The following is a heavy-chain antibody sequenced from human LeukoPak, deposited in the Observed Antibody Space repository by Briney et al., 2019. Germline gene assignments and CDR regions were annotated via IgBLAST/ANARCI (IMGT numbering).Heavy chain of an antibody. CDR2: FDPEDGET. D-gene: IGHD1-20*01. CDR3: ATTLTGTDNWFDP. CDR1: GYTLTELS. J-gene: IGHJ5*02. V-gene: IGHV1-24*01. Sequence: EASVKVSCKVSGYTLTELSMHWVRQAPGKGLEWMGGFDPEDGETIYAQKFQGRVTMTEDTSTDTAYMELSSLRSGDTAVYYCATTLTGTDNWFDPWGQGTLVTVSS.